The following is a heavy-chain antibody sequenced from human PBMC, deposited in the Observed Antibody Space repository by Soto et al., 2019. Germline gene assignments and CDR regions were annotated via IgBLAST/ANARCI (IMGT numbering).Heavy chain of an antibody. CDR1: GSTFSNAW. J-gene: IGHJ3*02. D-gene: IGHD2-15*01. V-gene: IGHV3-15*01. CDR3: TTGGHIVVVVAATPDAFDI. Sequence: EVQLVESGGGLVKRGGSLSLSCAASGSTFSNAWMSWVRQAPGKGREWVGGIKSKTDGGTTDYAAPVKGGFTISRDDSKNTLYLQMNSLKTEDTAVYYCTTGGHIVVVVAATPDAFDIWGQGTMVTVSS. CDR2: IKSKTDGGTT.